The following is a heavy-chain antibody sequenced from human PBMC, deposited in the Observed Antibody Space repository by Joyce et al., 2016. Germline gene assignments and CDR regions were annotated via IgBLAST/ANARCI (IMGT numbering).Heavy chain of an antibody. CDR1: GYTFSNYA. Sequence: QIQLVQSGPELKKPGASVGVSCKTSGYTFSNYAISWVRQAPGQGREWMGWISVNNPNSDYAQRFKGRLTLTTETTTSTAYMEWRTLTSDDTAVYYCARDWRSTFDFWGQGTLVTVSS. CDR3: ARDWRSTFDF. V-gene: IGHV1-18*01. J-gene: IGHJ3*01. D-gene: IGHD1-26*01. CDR2: ISVNNPNS.